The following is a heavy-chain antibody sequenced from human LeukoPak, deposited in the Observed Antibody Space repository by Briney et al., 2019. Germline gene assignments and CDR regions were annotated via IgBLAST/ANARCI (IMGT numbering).Heavy chain of an antibody. CDR2: IYTSGST. D-gene: IGHD2-2*01. CDR1: GGSISSGSYY. V-gene: IGHV4-61*02. CDR3: AREVGYCSSTSCYSPFDP. J-gene: IGHJ5*02. Sequence: PSETLSLTCTVSGGSISSGSYYWSWIRQPAGKGLEWIGRIYTSGSTNYNPSLKSRVTISVDTSKNQFSLKLSSVTAADTAVYYCAREVGYCSSTSCYSPFDPWGQGTLVTVSP.